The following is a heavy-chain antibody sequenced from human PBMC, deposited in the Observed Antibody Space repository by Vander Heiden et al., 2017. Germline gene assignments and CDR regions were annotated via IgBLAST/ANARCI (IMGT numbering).Heavy chain of an antibody. CDR1: GFSLSNARMG. D-gene: IGHD1-26*01. V-gene: IGHV2-26*01. CDR2: IFSNDEK. CDR3: ARTDTDSHSGSYKLFDI. Sequence: QVTLKESGPVLVKPTETLTLTCTVSGFSLSNARMGVSWIRQPPGKALEWLAHIFSNDEKSYSTSLKSRLTISKDTSKSQVVLTMTNMDPVDTATYYCARTDTDSHSGSYKLFDIWGQGTMVTVSS. J-gene: IGHJ3*02.